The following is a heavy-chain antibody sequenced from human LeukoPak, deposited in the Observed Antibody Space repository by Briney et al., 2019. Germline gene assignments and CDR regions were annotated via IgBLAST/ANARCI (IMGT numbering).Heavy chain of an antibody. CDR2: TSHSDSP. V-gene: IGHV4-38-2*02. J-gene: IGHJ5*02. Sequence: RASETLSLTCAVNGESLRGHYWGWIRQPPGKGLEWIGSTSHSDSPYYNPSLESRVTISLDTSRNQFSLKLTSVTAADTAVYYCARDFGETSLPNWFDPWGQGTLVIVSS. CDR3: ARDFGETSLPNWFDP. CDR1: GESLRGHY. D-gene: IGHD3-16*01.